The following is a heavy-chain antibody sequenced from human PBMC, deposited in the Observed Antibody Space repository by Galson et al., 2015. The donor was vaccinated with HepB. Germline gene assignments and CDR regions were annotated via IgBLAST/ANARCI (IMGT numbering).Heavy chain of an antibody. Sequence: SVKVSCKASGGPFSNYAFSWVRQAPGQGLEWMGGIIPILGAASYAQKFQGRLTINADKSMSTVYMELRSLRSEDTAVYFCTRGARLNEFWSGYPRGYHYYYMDVWGKGTTVTVSS. CDR1: GGPFSNYA. D-gene: IGHD3-3*01. J-gene: IGHJ6*03. V-gene: IGHV1-69*10. CDR3: TRGARLNEFWSGYPRGYHYYYMDV. CDR2: IIPILGAA.